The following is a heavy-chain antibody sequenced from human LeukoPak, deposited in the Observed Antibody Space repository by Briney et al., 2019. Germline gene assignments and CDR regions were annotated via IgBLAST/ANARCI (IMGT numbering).Heavy chain of an antibody. CDR2: ISSSSSTI. Sequence: PGGSLRLSCAASGFTFSSYSMNWVRQAPGKGLEWVSYISSSSSTIYYADSVKGRFTISRDNAKNSLYLQMNNLRAEDTAVYYCARDTFFDYWGQGTLVTVSS. V-gene: IGHV3-48*01. J-gene: IGHJ4*02. CDR3: ARDTFFDY. CDR1: GFTFSSYS. D-gene: IGHD3-16*01.